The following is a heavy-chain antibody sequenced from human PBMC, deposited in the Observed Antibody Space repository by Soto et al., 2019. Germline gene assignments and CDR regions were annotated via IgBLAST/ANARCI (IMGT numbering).Heavy chain of an antibody. J-gene: IGHJ6*03. CDR2: INHSGST. CDR1: GGSFSGYY. Sequence: SETLSLTCAVYGGSFSGYYWSWIRQPPGKGLEWIGEINHSGSTNYNPSLKSRVTISVDTSKNQFSLKLSSVTAADTAVYYCARGLSGLAGYYYYYMDVWGKGTTVTSP. V-gene: IGHV4-34*01. CDR3: ARGLSGLAGYYYYYMDV. D-gene: IGHD1-26*01.